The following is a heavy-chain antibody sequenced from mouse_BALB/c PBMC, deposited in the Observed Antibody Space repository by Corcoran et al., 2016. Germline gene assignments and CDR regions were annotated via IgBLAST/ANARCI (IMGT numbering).Heavy chain of an antibody. Sequence: EVQLQQSGAELVKPGASVKVSCTASGFNIKDTYMHWVKQRPEQGLEWIGRIDPANGNTKYDPKFQGKATITADTSSNTAYLQLSNLTSEDTAVYYCARGAYYYGYAMDYWGQGTSVTVSS. CDR2: IDPANGNT. CDR3: ARGAYYYGYAMDY. D-gene: IGHD1-1*01. V-gene: IGHV14-3*02. CDR1: GFNIKDTY. J-gene: IGHJ4*01.